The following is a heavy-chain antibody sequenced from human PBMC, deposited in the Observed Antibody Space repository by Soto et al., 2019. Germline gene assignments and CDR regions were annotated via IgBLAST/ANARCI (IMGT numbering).Heavy chain of an antibody. J-gene: IGHJ6*03. Sequence: PGGSLRLSCAASGFTFSSYAMSWVRQAPGKGLEWVSAISGSGGSTYYADSVKGRFTISRDNSKNTLYLQMNSLRAEDTAVYYCAKDSTHLTSRAPGAWYYYMDVWGKGPTVTVSS. CDR2: ISGSGGST. CDR1: GFTFSSYA. V-gene: IGHV3-23*01. D-gene: IGHD2-15*01. CDR3: AKDSTHLTSRAPGAWYYYMDV.